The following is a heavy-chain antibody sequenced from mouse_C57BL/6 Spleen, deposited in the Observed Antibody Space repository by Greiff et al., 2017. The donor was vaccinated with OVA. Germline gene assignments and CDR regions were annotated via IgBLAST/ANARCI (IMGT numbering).Heavy chain of an antibody. CDR2: ISSGSSTI. CDR1: GFTFSDYG. D-gene: IGHD1-1*01. V-gene: IGHV5-17*01. Sequence: EVKLVESGGGLVKPGGSLKLSCAASGFTFSDYGMHWVRQAPEKGLEWVAYISSGSSTIYYADTVKGRFTISRDNAKNTLFLQMTSLRSEDTAMYYCARGGYYGSSYGYYAMDYWGQGTSVTVSS. J-gene: IGHJ4*01. CDR3: ARGGYYGSSYGYYAMDY.